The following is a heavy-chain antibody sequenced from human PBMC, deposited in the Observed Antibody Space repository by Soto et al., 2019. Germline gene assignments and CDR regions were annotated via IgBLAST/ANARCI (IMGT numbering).Heavy chain of an antibody. V-gene: IGHV4-39*01. CDR1: GGSISSSSYY. CDR3: ARLGRVGGGWYFGGVGFDY. CDR2: IYYSGST. Sequence: QLQLQESGPGLVKPSETLSLTCTVSGGSISSSSYYWGWIRQPPGKGLEWIGSIYYSGSTYYNPSLKSRVTISVDTSKNQFSLKLSSVTAADTAVYYCARLGRVGGGWYFGGVGFDYWGQGTLVTVSS. D-gene: IGHD6-19*01. J-gene: IGHJ4*02.